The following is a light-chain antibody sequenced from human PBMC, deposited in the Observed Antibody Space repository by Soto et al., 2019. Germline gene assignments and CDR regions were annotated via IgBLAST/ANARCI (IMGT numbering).Light chain of an antibody. V-gene: IGLV2-11*01. CDR1: SSDVGGYNY. J-gene: IGLJ1*01. Sequence: QSALTQPRSVSGSPGQSVTISCTGTSSDVGGYNYVSWYQQHPGKAPKLMIYDVSKRPSGVPDRFSGSKSGNTASLTISGIQAEDEADYDCCSYAGSYSFYVFGTGTKVTVL. CDR2: DVS. CDR3: CSYAGSYSFYV.